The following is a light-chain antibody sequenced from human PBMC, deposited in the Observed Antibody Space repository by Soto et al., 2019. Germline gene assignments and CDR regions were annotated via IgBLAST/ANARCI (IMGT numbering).Light chain of an antibody. CDR2: GAS. J-gene: IGKJ1*01. Sequence: EIVMTQSPATLSVSPGERATLSCRASQSVSSNLAWYQQKPGQAPRLLIYGASTRTTGIPARFSGSGSGTECTLTISSLQSEDFAVYYCQQYNNWPWTFGQGTKVVIK. V-gene: IGKV3-15*01. CDR1: QSVSSN. CDR3: QQYNNWPWT.